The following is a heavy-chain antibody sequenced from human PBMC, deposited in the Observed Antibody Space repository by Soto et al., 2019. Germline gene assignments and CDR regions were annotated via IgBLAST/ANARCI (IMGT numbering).Heavy chain of an antibody. CDR3: ARALPEIRMMEGGSFDP. Sequence: GASVKVCCKASAYTFTDYYIHWVRQAPGQGLEWMGWINPNSGGSYFAQKFLGRVTMTRDTSITTAYMELSRLRSDDTAVYYCARALPEIRMMEGGSFDPWGQGTVVTVSS. CDR1: AYTFTDYY. V-gene: IGHV1-2*02. D-gene: IGHD1-1*01. J-gene: IGHJ5*02. CDR2: INPNSGGS.